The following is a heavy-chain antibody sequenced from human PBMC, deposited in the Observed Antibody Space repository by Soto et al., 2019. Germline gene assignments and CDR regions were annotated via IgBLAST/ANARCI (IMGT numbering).Heavy chain of an antibody. D-gene: IGHD3-22*01. CDR2: INAGNGNT. J-gene: IGHJ4*02. CDR1: GYTFTSYA. Sequence: SVKVSCKASGYTFTSYAMHWVRQAPVQRLEWMGWINAGNGNTKYSQKFQGRVTITRDTSASTAYMELSSLRSEDTAVYYCARDPLRPSYSSGYLDYWGQGTLVTVSS. CDR3: ARDPLRPSYSSGYLDY. V-gene: IGHV1-3*01.